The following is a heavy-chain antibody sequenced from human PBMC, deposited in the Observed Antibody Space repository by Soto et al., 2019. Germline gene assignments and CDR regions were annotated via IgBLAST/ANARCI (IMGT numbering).Heavy chain of an antibody. Sequence: ESGGGLVQPGRSLRLSCAASGFTFADYAMHWVRQAPGKGLEWVSGISWNSGSIGYADSVKGRFTISRDNAKNSLYLQMNSLRAEDTALYYCAKAYSSGGGGFDYWGQGTLVTVSS. CDR1: GFTFADYA. CDR3: AKAYSSGGGGFDY. CDR2: ISWNSGSI. J-gene: IGHJ4*02. D-gene: IGHD3-22*01. V-gene: IGHV3-9*01.